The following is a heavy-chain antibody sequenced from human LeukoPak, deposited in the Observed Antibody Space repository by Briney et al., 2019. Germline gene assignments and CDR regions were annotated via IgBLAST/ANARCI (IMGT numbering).Heavy chain of an antibody. D-gene: IGHD1-7*01. CDR1: GYTFTSYY. J-gene: IGHJ4*02. CDR2: INPSGGST. CDR3: ARESRAGNLKFDY. V-gene: IGHV1-46*01. Sequence: ASVKVSCKASGYTFTSYYMHWVRQAPGQGLEWMGIINPSGGSTSYAQKFQGRVTITADKSTSTAYMELSSLRSEDTAVYYCARESRAGNLKFDYWGQGTLVTVSS.